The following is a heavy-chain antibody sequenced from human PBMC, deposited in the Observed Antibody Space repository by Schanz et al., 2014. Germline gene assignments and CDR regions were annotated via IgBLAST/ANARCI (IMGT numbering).Heavy chain of an antibody. J-gene: IGHJ6*02. Sequence: QVQVVQSGAEVKKPGASVKVSCKASGYTFTDYGVIWVRQAPGQGLEWMGWIIPILGIANYAQKFQGRVTITADRSTSTAYMELSSLRSEDTAVYYCARAKRFGDMDVWGQGTTXTVSS. CDR3: ARAKRFGDMDV. CDR1: GYTFTDYG. V-gene: IGHV1-69*10. CDR2: IIPILGIA. D-gene: IGHD3-10*01.